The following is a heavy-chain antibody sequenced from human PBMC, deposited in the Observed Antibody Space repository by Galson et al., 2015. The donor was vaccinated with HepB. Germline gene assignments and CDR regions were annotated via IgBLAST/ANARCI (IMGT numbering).Heavy chain of an antibody. V-gene: IGHV3-30*18. CDR3: AKEVRTGWYGIDY. CDR1: GFTFSNYG. D-gene: IGHD6-19*01. CDR2: ISYDGDNK. J-gene: IGHJ4*02. Sequence: SLRLSCAAFGFTFSNYGMHWVRQAPGKGLEWVTLISYDGDNKYYADSVEGRFTISRDNSKNTLYLQMNSLRAEDTAVYYCAKEVRTGWYGIDYWGQGTLVTVSS.